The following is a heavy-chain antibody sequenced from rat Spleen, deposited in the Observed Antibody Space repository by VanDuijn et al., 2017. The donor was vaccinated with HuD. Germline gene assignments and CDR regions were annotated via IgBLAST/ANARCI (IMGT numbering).Heavy chain of an antibody. D-gene: IGHD1-11*01. CDR2: IWGDGST. CDR1: GFSLISYA. Sequence: QVQLKESGPGLVQSSQTLSLSCTVFGFSLISYAVNWVRQPPGKGLEWMGGIWGDGSTNYNSALKYRLNISRDTSKSQLFLKVTSLQPEDTGTYYCARHAYGGYEAFDYWGQGVMVTVSS. V-gene: IGHV2-13*01. CDR3: ARHAYGGYEAFDY. J-gene: IGHJ2*01.